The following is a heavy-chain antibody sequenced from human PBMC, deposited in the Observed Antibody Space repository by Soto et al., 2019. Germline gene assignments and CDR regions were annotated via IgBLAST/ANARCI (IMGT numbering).Heavy chain of an antibody. CDR2: INDYGTTI. Sequence: EVELVESGGGLVQPGGSLRLSCEASGFNLGSYWMHWVRQAPGQGLMWVSRINDYGTTINYAESVEGRFTIYRDDTRSEVYLQMNNLRAEDTAVYYCARGGLEPFDYWGQGALVTVSS. CDR3: ARGGLEPFDY. CDR1: GFNLGSYW. J-gene: IGHJ4*02. D-gene: IGHD3-3*01. V-gene: IGHV3-74*01.